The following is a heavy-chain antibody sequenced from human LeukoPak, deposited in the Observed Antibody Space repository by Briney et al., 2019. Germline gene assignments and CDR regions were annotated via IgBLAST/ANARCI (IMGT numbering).Heavy chain of an antibody. CDR3: ARQYSSSYLGGYYFDY. V-gene: IGHV4-34*01. CDR1: GGSFSGYY. D-gene: IGHD6-6*01. Sequence: SETLSLTCAVYGGSFSGYYWSWIRQPPGKGLEWIGYIYHSGSTYYNPSLKSRVTISVDRSKNQFSLKLSSVTAADTAVYYCARQYSSSYLGGYYFDYWGQGTLVTVSS. CDR2: IYHSGST. J-gene: IGHJ4*02.